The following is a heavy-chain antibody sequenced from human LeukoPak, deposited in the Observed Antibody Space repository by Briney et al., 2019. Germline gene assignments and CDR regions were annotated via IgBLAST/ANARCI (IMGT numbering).Heavy chain of an antibody. J-gene: IGHJ4*02. D-gene: IGHD4-23*01. V-gene: IGHV4-34*01. CDR1: AGSFSGYY. CDR2: INHSGNT. CDR3: ARGDPTGPHLDGGNSVH. Sequence: SGTLSLTCAVYAGSFSGYYWSWIRQPPGKGLEWIGEINHSGNTNYNPSLESRVTISVDTSKNQFSLKLSSVTAADTAVYYCARGDPTGPHLDGGNSVHWGQGTLVTVSS.